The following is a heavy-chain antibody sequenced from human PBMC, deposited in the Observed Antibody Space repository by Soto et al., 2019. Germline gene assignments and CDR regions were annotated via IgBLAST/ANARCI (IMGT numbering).Heavy chain of an antibody. D-gene: IGHD6-19*01. Sequence: EVQLVESGGGLVEPGGSLRLSCAAAGFTFTDAWITWVRQAPGKGLEWVGRIKSKTDGGAIDDAAPGKGRFTISRDDSRNTLYLQMNSLKTEDTAVYYCTRIAVAAPWGPGTLVTVSS. J-gene: IGHJ5*02. CDR1: GFTFTDAW. CDR2: IKSKTDGGAI. V-gene: IGHV3-15*01. CDR3: TRIAVAAP.